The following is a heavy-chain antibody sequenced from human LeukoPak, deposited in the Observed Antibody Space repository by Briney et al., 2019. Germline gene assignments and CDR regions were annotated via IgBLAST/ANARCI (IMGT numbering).Heavy chain of an antibody. CDR2: INSDGFSI. D-gene: IGHD4-11*01. CDR1: GFTFSSYW. CDR3: ATYSILNAREFRY. Sequence: GGSLRLSCAASGFTFSSYWMHWVRQVPEKGLVWVSRINSDGFSISYADSVKGRFTISRDNAKNSVYLQMNSLGADDTAVYYCATYSILNAREFRYWGQGTLVTVTS. J-gene: IGHJ1*01. V-gene: IGHV3-74*01.